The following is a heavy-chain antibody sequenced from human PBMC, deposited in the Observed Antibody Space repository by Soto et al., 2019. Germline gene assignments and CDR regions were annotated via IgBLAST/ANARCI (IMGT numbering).Heavy chain of an antibody. CDR3: ATNPLY. CDR1: GFTFGDYA. J-gene: IGHJ4*02. Sequence: PGGSLRLSCSASGFTFGDYALNWFRQTPGKGLEWVGRIKSNADGGTTDYAAPVKGRFTISRDDSKNTLYLQMISLKTEDTAVYYCATNPLYWGRGTLVTVSS. CDR2: IKSNADGGTT. V-gene: IGHV3-15*07.